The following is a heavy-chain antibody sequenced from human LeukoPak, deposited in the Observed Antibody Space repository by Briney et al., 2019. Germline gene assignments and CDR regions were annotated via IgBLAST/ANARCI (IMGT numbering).Heavy chain of an antibody. V-gene: IGHV1-46*01. CDR1: GYTFTSYY. CDR3: ATAAGEGDWPNAFDI. Sequence: GASVKVSCKASGYTFTSYYMHWVRQAPGQGLEWMGIINPSGGSTSYAQKFQGRVNMTRDTSISTAYMELSRLRSDDTAVYYCATAAGEGDWPNAFDIWGQGTMVTVSS. J-gene: IGHJ3*02. D-gene: IGHD6-13*01. CDR2: INPSGGST.